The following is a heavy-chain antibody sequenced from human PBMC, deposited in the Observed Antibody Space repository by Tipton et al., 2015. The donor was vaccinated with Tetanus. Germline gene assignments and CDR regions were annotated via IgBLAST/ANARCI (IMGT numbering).Heavy chain of an antibody. CDR1: GGSFSGYY. CDR3: ARDRYFFLSGSNPSLNDTPLPYYYYGMDV. Sequence: TLSLTCAVYGGSFSGYYWSWIRQPPGKGLEWIGEINHSGSTNYNPSLKSRVTISVDTSKNQFSLKLSSVTAADTAVYHCARDRYFFLSGSNPSLNDTPLPYYYYGMDVWGQGTTVTVSS. CDR2: INHSGST. V-gene: IGHV4-34*01. J-gene: IGHJ6*02. D-gene: IGHD3-10*01.